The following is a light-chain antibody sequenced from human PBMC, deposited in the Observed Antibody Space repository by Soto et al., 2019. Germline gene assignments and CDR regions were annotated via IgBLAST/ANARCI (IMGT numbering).Light chain of an antibody. J-gene: IGKJ1*01. V-gene: IGKV3-20*01. CDR1: QSVSNDF. CDR3: HQYGSSPPRP. CDR2: GAS. Sequence: EIVLTQSPCILSLSRGERATLSCRASQSVSNDFLAWYQQKPGQAPRLLIYGASTRATDVPDRVGGSGSGADFPLTISRVEPEDFAVYYCHQYGSSPPRPFGQGTKV.